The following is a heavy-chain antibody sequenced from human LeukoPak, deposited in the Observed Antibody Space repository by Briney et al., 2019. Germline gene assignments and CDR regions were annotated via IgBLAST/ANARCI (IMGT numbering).Heavy chain of an antibody. Sequence: SETLSLTCTVSGDSISSGGYYWSWIRQPAGKGLEWIGRIYATGSTNYSPSLKSRVTISVDTSKNQFSLNLSSVTAADTAVYYCASLHYDILTGYPSLLFDFWGPGGLVTVSS. V-gene: IGHV4-61*02. J-gene: IGHJ4*02. D-gene: IGHD3-9*01. CDR2: IYATGST. CDR3: ASLHYDILTGYPSLLFDF. CDR1: GDSISSGGYY.